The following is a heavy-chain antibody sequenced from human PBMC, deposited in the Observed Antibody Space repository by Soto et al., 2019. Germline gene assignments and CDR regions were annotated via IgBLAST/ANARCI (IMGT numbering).Heavy chain of an antibody. Sequence: KTSETLSLTCTVPGGSISGYFWSWIRQPPGKGLDWVGYIYFSGITNYNPSLKSRVSLLVDTSKNYFSLSLNSVTAADTAVYYCARARSGYNIDAFDIWGQGKMVTVSS. CDR3: ARARSGYNIDAFDI. J-gene: IGHJ3*02. V-gene: IGHV4-59*01. CDR2: IYFSGIT. D-gene: IGHD5-12*01. CDR1: GGSISGYF.